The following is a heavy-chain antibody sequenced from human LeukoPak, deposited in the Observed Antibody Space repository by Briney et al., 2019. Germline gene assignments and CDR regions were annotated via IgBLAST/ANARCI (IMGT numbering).Heavy chain of an antibody. V-gene: IGHV1-2*02. CDR3: ARETGSGAFDI. Sequence: ASVKVSCKASGYTFTGYYIHWVRQAPGQGLEWMGWIKPNSGGTNYAQKFQGRVTITRNTSISTAYMELSSLRSEDTAVYYCARETGSGAFDIWGQGTMVTVSS. CDR2: IKPNSGGT. J-gene: IGHJ3*02. D-gene: IGHD3-10*01. CDR1: GYTFTGYY.